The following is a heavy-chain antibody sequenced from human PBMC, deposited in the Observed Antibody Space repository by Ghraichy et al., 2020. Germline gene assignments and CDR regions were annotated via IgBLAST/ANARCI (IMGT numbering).Heavy chain of an antibody. CDR1: GGSISSGSYY. CDR2: IYTSGST. CDR3: AREEWGSPFDY. Sequence: SETLSLTCTVSGGSISSGSYYWSWIRQPAGKGLEWIGRIYTSGSTNYNPSLKSRVTMSVDTSKNQFSLKLSSVTAADTAVYYCAREEWGSPFDYWGQGTLVTVSS. J-gene: IGHJ4*02. V-gene: IGHV4-61*02. D-gene: IGHD7-27*01.